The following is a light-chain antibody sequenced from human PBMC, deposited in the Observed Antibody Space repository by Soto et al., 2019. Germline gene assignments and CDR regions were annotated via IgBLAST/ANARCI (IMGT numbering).Light chain of an antibody. CDR1: QNINSH. J-gene: IGKJ1*01. CDR3: QQSYSTPRA. V-gene: IGKV1-39*01. Sequence: DIQMTQSPSSLSASVGDRDTITCRASQNINSHLNWYQQKPGKAPKLLIYAASSLQSGVPSRFSGSGSGTDFTLTISNLQPEDFATYYCQQSYSTPRAFGQGTKVDIK. CDR2: AAS.